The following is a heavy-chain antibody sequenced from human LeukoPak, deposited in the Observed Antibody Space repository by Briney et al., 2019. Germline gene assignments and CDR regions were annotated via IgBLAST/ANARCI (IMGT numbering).Heavy chain of an antibody. V-gene: IGHV4-39*01. CDR2: IYYSGST. J-gene: IGHJ6*03. D-gene: IGHD4-17*01. CDR3: ARRVSPVTTYYYYYMDV. Sequence: SETLSLTCTVSGGSISSSSYYWGWIRQPPGKGLEWIGSIYYSGSTYYNPSLKSRVTISVDTSKNQFSLKLSSVIAADTAVYYCARRVSPVTTYYYYYMDVWGKGTTVTVSS. CDR1: GGSISSSSYY.